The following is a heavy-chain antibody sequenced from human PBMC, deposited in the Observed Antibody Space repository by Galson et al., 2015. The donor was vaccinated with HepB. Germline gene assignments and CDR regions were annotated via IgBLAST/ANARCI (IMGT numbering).Heavy chain of an antibody. D-gene: IGHD6-25*01. CDR3: TRRGLQREFDY. Sequence: SLRLSCAASGFTFSTYAMTWVRQAPGKGLEWVSVISGTDGSTYYADSVKGRFTISRDNSKNTLYLQMNSLRAEDTALYYCTRRGLQREFDYWGQGTLVTVSS. V-gene: IGHV3-23*01. J-gene: IGHJ4*02. CDR2: ISGTDGST. CDR1: GFTFSTYA.